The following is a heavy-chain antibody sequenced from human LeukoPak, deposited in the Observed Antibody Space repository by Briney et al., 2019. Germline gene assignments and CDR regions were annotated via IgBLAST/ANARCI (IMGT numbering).Heavy chain of an antibody. Sequence: GASVKVSCKASGGTFSSYAISWVRQAPGQGLEWMGGIIPIFGAANYAQKFQGRVTITADESTSAAYMELSSLRSEDTAVYYCARAPVDIVATISSYYFDYWGQGTLVTVSS. CDR1: GGTFSSYA. D-gene: IGHD5-12*01. CDR2: IIPIFGAA. V-gene: IGHV1-69*13. J-gene: IGHJ4*02. CDR3: ARAPVDIVATISSYYFDY.